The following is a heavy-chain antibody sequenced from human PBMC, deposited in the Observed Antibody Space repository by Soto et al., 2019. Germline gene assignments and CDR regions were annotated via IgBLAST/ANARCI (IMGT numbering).Heavy chain of an antibody. D-gene: IGHD2-21*02. CDR3: ARAGDAIRGYYYYGMDG. Sequence: ASVKVSCKASGYTFTSYGISWVRQAPGQGLEWMGWISAYNGNTNYAQKLQGRVTMTTDTSTSTAYMELRSLRSDDTAVYYCARAGDAIRGYYYYGMDGWGQGTTVTVSS. CDR1: GYTFTSYG. CDR2: ISAYNGNT. V-gene: IGHV1-18*04. J-gene: IGHJ6*02.